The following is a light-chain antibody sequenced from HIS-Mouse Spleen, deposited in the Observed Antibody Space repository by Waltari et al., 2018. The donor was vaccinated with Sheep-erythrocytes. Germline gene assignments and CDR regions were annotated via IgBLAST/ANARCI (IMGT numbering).Light chain of an antibody. CDR2: QDS. J-gene: IGLJ2*01. CDR3: QAWDSSTAV. CDR1: KVGDKY. Sequence: SYELTQTPSVSVSPGKTASITCHGDKVGDKYAWWFQQKPGQSPVLAISQDSTRPSGIPERLSCSNSGNTATLTISGTQAMDEADYYCQAWDSSTAVFGGGTKLTVL. V-gene: IGLV3-1*01.